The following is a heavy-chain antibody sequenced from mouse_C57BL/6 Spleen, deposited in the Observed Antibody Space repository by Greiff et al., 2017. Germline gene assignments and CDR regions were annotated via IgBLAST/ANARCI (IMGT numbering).Heavy chain of an antibody. J-gene: IGHJ2*01. CDR3: TRAGFDY. Sequence: EVKLVESGGGLVQPGGSMKLSCAASGFTFSDAWMDWVRQSPEKGLEWVAEIRNKANNHATYYAVSVKGRFTISKDDSKSSVFLQMNSLRAEDTGFYSCTRAGFDYWGQGTTLTVSS. V-gene: IGHV6-6*01. CDR2: IRNKANNHAT. CDR1: GFTFSDAW.